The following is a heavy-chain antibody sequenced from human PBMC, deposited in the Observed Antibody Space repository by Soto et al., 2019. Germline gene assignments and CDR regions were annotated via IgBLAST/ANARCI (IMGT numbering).Heavy chain of an antibody. V-gene: IGHV3-48*03. D-gene: IGHD2-8*01. CDR2: ISSSGSTI. Sequence: PGGSLRLSCAASGFTFSSYEMNWVRQAPGKGLEWVSYISSSGSTIYYADSVKGRFTISRDNAKNSLYLQMNSLRAEDTAVYYCAREDIVLMVYALSYYGMDVWGQGTTVTVSS. J-gene: IGHJ6*02. CDR1: GFTFSSYE. CDR3: AREDIVLMVYALSYYGMDV.